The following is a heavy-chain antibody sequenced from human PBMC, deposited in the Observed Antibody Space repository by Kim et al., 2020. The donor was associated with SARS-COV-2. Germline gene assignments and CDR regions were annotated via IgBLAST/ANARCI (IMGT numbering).Heavy chain of an antibody. J-gene: IGHJ4*02. Sequence: GGSLRLSCAASGFTFDDYAMHWVRQAPGKGLEWVSLISGDGGSTYYADSVKGRFTISRDNSKNSLYLQMNSLRTEDTALYYCIKGGYDSSGLGDYWGQGTLVTVSS. CDR1: GFTFDDYA. D-gene: IGHD3-22*01. V-gene: IGHV3-43*02. CDR3: IKGGYDSSGLGDY. CDR2: ISGDGGST.